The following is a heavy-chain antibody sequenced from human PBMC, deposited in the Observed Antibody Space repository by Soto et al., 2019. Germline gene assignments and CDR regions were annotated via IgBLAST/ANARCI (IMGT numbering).Heavy chain of an antibody. Sequence: QERLQESGPGLVKPSQTLSLTCSVSGGSISSGGYYWSWIRQHPRKGLEWIGYIYYSGSTYYNPFLKSLVTISVDTSENQFSLNLRSVTAADTAVYYCAREELCRSTICYMSGAFDIWGQGTVVTVSS. V-gene: IGHV4-31*01. D-gene: IGHD2-2*02. CDR1: GGSISSGGYY. CDR3: AREELCRSTICYMSGAFDI. CDR2: IYYSGST. J-gene: IGHJ3*02.